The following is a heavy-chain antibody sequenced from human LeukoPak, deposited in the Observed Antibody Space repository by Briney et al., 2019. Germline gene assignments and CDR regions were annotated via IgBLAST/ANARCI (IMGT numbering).Heavy chain of an antibody. Sequence: GGSLTLSCAASGFTFSTYAMRWVRQAPGKGLEWVSAISGSGGSTYYADLVKGRFTISRDNSKNTLYLQMNSLRAEDTAVYYCARVVVNEYYFDYWGQGTLVTVSS. V-gene: IGHV3-23*01. D-gene: IGHD2-15*01. CDR1: GFTFSTYA. CDR2: ISGSGGST. J-gene: IGHJ4*02. CDR3: ARVVVNEYYFDY.